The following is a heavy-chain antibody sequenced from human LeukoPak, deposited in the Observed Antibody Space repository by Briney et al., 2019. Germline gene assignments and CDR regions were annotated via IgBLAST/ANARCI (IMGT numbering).Heavy chain of an antibody. CDR3: ARETGYNYDY. J-gene: IGHJ4*02. V-gene: IGHV1-2*02. CDR1: GYTFTNYY. D-gene: IGHD5-18*01. CDR2: INANSGLT. Sequence: ASVKVSCKASGYTFTNYYIHWVRQAPGQGLQWMGCINANSGLTKYAQNFQGRVTVTMDTSITTAYIEMSNLRSDDTAVYYCARETGYNYDYWGQGTLVTVSS.